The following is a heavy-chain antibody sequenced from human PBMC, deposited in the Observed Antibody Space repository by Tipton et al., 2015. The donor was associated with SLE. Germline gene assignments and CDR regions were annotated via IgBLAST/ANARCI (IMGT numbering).Heavy chain of an antibody. CDR1: GGSISSSSYY. Sequence: TLSLTCTVSGGSISSSSYYWGWIRQPPGKGLEWIGSIYYSGSTNYNPSLKSRVTISVDTSKNQFSLKLSSVTAADTAVYYCARDYSSGYFDYWGQGTLVTVSS. V-gene: IGHV4-39*07. CDR2: IYYSGST. D-gene: IGHD6-19*01. J-gene: IGHJ4*02. CDR3: ARDYSSGYFDY.